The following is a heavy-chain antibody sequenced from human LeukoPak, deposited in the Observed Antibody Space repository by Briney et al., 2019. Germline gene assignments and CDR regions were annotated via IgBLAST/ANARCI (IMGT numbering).Heavy chain of an antibody. CDR2: LHISGNT. V-gene: IGHV4-4*07. CDR1: GGSIENNQ. Sequence: KTSETLSLTCAVSGGSIENNQWAWIRLPAGKGLEWIGRLHISGNTNFNPSLNSRVTISVDRSKNQFSLKMTSMTAADTAVYFCARDPFRSSFDSWGQGILVTVSP. J-gene: IGHJ4*02. D-gene: IGHD1-26*01. CDR3: ARDPFRSSFDS.